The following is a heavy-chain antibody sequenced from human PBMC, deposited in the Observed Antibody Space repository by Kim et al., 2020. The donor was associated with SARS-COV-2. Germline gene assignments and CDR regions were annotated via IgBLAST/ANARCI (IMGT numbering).Heavy chain of an antibody. V-gene: IGHV4-39*07. Sequence: SETLSLTCTVSGGSISSSSYYWGWIRQPPGKGLEWIGSIYYSGSTYYNPSLKSRVTISVDTSKNQFSLKLSSVTAADTAVYYCARDVGGCSSTSCYVDDYWGQGTLVTVSS. J-gene: IGHJ4*02. CDR3: ARDVGGCSSTSCYVDDY. CDR2: IYYSGST. CDR1: GGSISSSSYY. D-gene: IGHD2-2*01.